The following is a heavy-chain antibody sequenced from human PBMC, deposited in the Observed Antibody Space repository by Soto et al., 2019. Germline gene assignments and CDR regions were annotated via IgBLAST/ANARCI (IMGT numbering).Heavy chain of an antibody. CDR2: IYYSGST. J-gene: IGHJ2*01. CDR3: ARRTVTTAGDAWYFDL. Sequence: QLQLQESGPGLVKPSETLSLTCTVSGGSISSSSYYWGWIRQPPGKGLEWIGSIYYSGSTYYNPSLKSRVTISVDTSKNQFSLKLSSVTAADTAVYYCARRTVTTAGDAWYFDLWGRGTLVTVSS. D-gene: IGHD4-17*01. V-gene: IGHV4-39*01. CDR1: GGSISSSSYY.